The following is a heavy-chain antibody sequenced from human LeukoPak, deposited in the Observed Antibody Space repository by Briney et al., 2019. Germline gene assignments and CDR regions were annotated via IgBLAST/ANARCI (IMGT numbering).Heavy chain of an antibody. CDR3: TTLYGGSLDY. J-gene: IGHJ4*02. V-gene: IGHV3-74*01. D-gene: IGHD5-12*01. Sequence: GGPLRLSCAASGFAFSTYWMYWVRQVTGKGLVWVSRIKPDGSDTDYADSVKGRFTISRDNAKNTLYLQTNSLRVEDTAVYYCTTLYGGSLDYWGQGTLVTVSS. CDR2: IKPDGSDT. CDR1: GFAFSTYW.